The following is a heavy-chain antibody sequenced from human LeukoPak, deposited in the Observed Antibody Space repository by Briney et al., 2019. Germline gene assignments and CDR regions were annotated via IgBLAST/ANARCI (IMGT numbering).Heavy chain of an antibody. V-gene: IGHV3-33*01. CDR2: IWYDGSNK. Sequence: GRSLRLSCAASGFTFSSYGMHWVRQAPGKGLEWVAVIWYDGSNKYYADSVKGRFTISRDNSKNTLYLQMNSLRAEDTAVYYCAGVLRYSYGMDVWGKGTTVTVSS. D-gene: IGHD3-9*01. CDR3: AGVLRYSYGMDV. CDR1: GFTFSSYG. J-gene: IGHJ6*04.